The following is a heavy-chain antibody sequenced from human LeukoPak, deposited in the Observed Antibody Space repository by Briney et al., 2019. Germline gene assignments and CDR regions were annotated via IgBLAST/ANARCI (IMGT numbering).Heavy chain of an antibody. V-gene: IGHV3-33*01. D-gene: IGHD1-1*01. CDR2: IWYDGSNK. CDR3: AREKGLVRGYHFDY. CDR1: GFTFSSYG. J-gene: IGHJ4*02. Sequence: PGGSLRLSCAASGFTFSSYGMHWVRQAPGKGLEWVAVIWYDGSNKYYADSVKGRFTISRDNSKNTLYLQMNSLRAEDTAVYYCAREKGLVRGYHFDYWGQGTLVTVSS.